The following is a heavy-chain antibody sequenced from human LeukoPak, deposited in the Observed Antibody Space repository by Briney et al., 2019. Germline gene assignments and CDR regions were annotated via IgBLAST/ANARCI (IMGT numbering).Heavy chain of an antibody. V-gene: IGHV3-53*01. D-gene: IGHD3-22*01. CDR3: ARSTYYFDSSGHRDFYIDY. J-gene: IGHJ4*02. CDR2: LYAGGNT. Sequence: GGSLRLSCAASRFTVSSNYMNWVRQAPGKGLEWVAALYAGGNTYYADSVKGRFTLPRDNSKNMLYLQMNSLRAEDTAVYYCARSTYYFDSSGHRDFYIDYWGQGVLVTVSS. CDR1: RFTVSSNY.